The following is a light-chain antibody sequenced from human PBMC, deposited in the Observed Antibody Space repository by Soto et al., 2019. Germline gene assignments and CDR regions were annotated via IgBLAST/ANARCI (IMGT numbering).Light chain of an antibody. Sequence: QSVLTQPASVSGSPGQSITVSCTGTSSDIGTYNYVSWYQQHPGKAPKVIIYEVNNRPSGVSNRFSGSKSGNTASLTISGLQAEDEADYYCASFTAGSTRVFGTGTKLTVL. J-gene: IGLJ1*01. CDR1: SSDIGTYNY. V-gene: IGLV2-14*01. CDR2: EVN. CDR3: ASFTAGSTRV.